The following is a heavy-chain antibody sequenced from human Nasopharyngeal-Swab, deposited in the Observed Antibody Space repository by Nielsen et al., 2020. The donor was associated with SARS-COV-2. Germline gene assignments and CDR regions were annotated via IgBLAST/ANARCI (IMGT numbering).Heavy chain of an antibody. CDR2: FDPEDGET. V-gene: IGHV1-24*01. CDR1: GYTLTELS. CDR3: AFRWWRSSWYGDY. J-gene: IGHJ4*02. Sequence: ASVKVSCKVSGYTLTELSMHWVRQAPGKGLEWMGGFDPEDGETIYAQKFQGRVTMTEDTSTDTAYMELGSLRSEDTAVYYCAFRWWRSSWYGDYWGQGTLVTVSS. D-gene: IGHD6-13*01.